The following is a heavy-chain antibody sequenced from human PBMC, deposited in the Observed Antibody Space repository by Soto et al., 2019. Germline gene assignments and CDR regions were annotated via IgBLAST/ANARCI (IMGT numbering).Heavy chain of an antibody. D-gene: IGHD3-22*01. Sequence: QVQLVQSGAEVKKPGASVKVSCKASGYTFITYGVSWVRQAPGQGLDWLGWISTYNGNTRYAERLQGRVTMTTDTTTNTAYRDLRNLGSDGTAVYYGAGGRTDYYDNSANYFLDYWGQGTLVTVSS. CDR3: AGGRTDYYDNSANYFLDY. V-gene: IGHV1-18*01. CDR1: GYTFITYG. CDR2: ISTYNGNT. J-gene: IGHJ4*02.